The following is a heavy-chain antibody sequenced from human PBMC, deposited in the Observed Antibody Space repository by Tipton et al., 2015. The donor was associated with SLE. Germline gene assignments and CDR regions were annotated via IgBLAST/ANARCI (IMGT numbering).Heavy chain of an antibody. D-gene: IGHD3-16*02. CDR1: GYSISSGFS. J-gene: IGHJ3*01. V-gene: IGHV4-38-2*02. CDR3: AQAHVWGSYRYASDV. Sequence: TLSLTCTGSGYSISSGFSWGWNRQPPGKGLEWIAYISHSGSSDYNPSLRSRVTISVDTSKNQFSLRLSSVTAADTAVYYCAQAHVWGSYRYASDVWGQGTMVTVSS. CDR2: ISHSGSS.